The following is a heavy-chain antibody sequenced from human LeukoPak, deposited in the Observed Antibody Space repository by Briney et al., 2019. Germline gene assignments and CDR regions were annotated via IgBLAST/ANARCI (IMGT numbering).Heavy chain of an antibody. CDR3: ARGTYYYDSSGYYYKYYFDY. D-gene: IGHD3-22*01. Sequence: SETLSLTCTVSGGSISSGGYYWSWIRQHPGKGLEWIGYIYYSGSTYYNPSLKSRVTISVDTSKNQFSLKLSSVTAADTAVYYCARGTYYYDSSGYYYKYYFDYWGQGTLVTVSS. CDR1: GGSISSGGYY. V-gene: IGHV4-31*03. CDR2: IYYSGST. J-gene: IGHJ4*02.